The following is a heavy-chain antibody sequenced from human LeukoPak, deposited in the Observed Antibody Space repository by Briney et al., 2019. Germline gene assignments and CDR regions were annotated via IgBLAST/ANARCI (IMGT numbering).Heavy chain of an antibody. D-gene: IGHD2-2*01. CDR3: ARFEAGIVVVPVRQPRPPPPRYFDY. CDR1: GAFIGRDS. J-gene: IGHJ4*02. V-gene: IGHV4-59*01. CDR2: ISHSGTT. Sequence: SEALSLTCTVSGAFIGRDSWGWIRQPPGKGLEWIGYISHSGTTDYKASLESRVTISRDTSKNQFSLNLNSVTAADTAVYYCARFEAGIVVVPVRQPRPPPPRYFDYWGQGTLVTVSS.